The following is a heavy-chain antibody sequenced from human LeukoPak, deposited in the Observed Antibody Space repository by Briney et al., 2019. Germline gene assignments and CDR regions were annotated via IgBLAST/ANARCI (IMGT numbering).Heavy chain of an antibody. CDR2: ISGSGGST. J-gene: IGHJ4*02. D-gene: IGHD3-22*01. CDR3: AKNPYDSSGYSSD. V-gene: IGHV3-23*01. CDR1: GFTVSSNY. Sequence: GGSLRLSCAASGFTVSSNYMSWVRQAPGKGLEWVSAISGSGGSTYYADSVKGRFTISRDNSKNTLYLQMNSLRAEDTAVYYCAKNPYDSSGYSSDGGQGTLVTVSS.